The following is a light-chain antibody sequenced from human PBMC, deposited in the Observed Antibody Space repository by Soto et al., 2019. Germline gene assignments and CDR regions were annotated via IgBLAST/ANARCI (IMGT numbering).Light chain of an antibody. Sequence: IQLTQSPSSLSASVGDRVTITCRASQGISIYLAWYQQKPGKVPKLLIYAASTLQSGVPSRFSGSGSGTDFTLTISSLQPEDFASYYCPQLNSYTFGGGTKVEIK. J-gene: IGKJ4*01. V-gene: IGKV1-9*01. CDR3: PQLNSYT. CDR1: QGISIY. CDR2: AAS.